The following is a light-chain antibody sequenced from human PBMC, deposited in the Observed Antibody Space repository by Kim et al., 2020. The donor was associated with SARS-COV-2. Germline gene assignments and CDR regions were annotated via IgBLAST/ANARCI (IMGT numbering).Light chain of an antibody. V-gene: IGKV3-11*01. CDR1: KSVSSY. Sequence: SLSTAARASLSCRASKSVSSYFDWYKQKPAQAPRLHIYDASNRATAIPARFSGSGSGTNFTLTISDLEPEDLAVYYCQHSSNALTFGGGTKVDIK. CDR2: DAS. CDR3: QHSSNALT. J-gene: IGKJ4*01.